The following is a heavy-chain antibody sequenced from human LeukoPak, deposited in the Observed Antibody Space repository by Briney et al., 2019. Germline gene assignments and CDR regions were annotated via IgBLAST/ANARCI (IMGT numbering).Heavy chain of an antibody. Sequence: PSETLSLTCAVYGGSFSGYYWSWIRQPPGKGLEWIGEINHSGSTNYNPSLKSRVTISVDTSKNQFSLKLSSVTAAGTAVYYCARVRGTYYYDSSGPSPYYFDYWGQGTLVTVSS. CDR1: GGSFSGYY. CDR3: ARVRGTYYYDSSGPSPYYFDY. D-gene: IGHD3-22*01. J-gene: IGHJ4*02. CDR2: INHSGST. V-gene: IGHV4-34*01.